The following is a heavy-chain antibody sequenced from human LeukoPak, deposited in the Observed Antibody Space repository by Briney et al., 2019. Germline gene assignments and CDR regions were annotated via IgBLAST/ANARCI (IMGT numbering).Heavy chain of an antibody. CDR3: ARDSGTTGEVKFDP. Sequence: SETLSLTCTVSGGSISSFYWSWIRQPAGTALEWIGRIYTSGTITYNPSLKSRVTMSVDTSKNQFSLKLSSVTAADTAVYYCARDSGTTGEVKFDPWGQGTLVTVSS. J-gene: IGHJ5*02. D-gene: IGHD3-10*01. CDR1: GGSISSFY. CDR2: IYTSGTI. V-gene: IGHV4-4*07.